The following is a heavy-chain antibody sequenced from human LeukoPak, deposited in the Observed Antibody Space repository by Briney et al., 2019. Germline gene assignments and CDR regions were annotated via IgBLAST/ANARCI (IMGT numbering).Heavy chain of an antibody. Sequence: SETLSLTRTVSGGSISSYCWSWIRQPPGKGLEWIGYIHYSGSTNYNPSLKSRVTISVDTSKNQFSLKLSSVTAADTAVYYCARLVGATTPLDIWGQGTMVTVSS. J-gene: IGHJ3*02. CDR1: GGSISSYC. D-gene: IGHD1-26*01. CDR2: IHYSGST. V-gene: IGHV4-59*08. CDR3: ARLVGATTPLDI.